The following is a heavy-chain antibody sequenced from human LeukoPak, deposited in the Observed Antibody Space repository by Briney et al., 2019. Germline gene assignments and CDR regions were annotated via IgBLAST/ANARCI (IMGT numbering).Heavy chain of an antibody. Sequence: GGSLRLSCTASGFTFGNYWMSWVRQAPGKGLEWVANINRDEYERYHVGSVEGRFTISRDNAKNSLYLQMNSLRAEDTAVYYCARLFLSTTWMIDCWGQGTLVTVSS. J-gene: IGHJ4*02. CDR1: GFTFGNYW. CDR3: ARLFLSTTWMIDC. D-gene: IGHD3-3*01. CDR2: INRDEYER. V-gene: IGHV3-7*01.